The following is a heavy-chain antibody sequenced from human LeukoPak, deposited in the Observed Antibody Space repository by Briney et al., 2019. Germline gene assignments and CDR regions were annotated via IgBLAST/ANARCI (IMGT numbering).Heavy chain of an antibody. D-gene: IGHD1-14*01. Sequence: PSQTLSLTRTVYGASISSYYWGWIRQPPGKGLEWLGYNYYSGCSNYNPSLKSRFTLSVDTSKTQFSLKLTSGTPADPPVYYCARVPLGSGEIDWYFYLWGRGTRVTVSS. CDR1: GASISSYY. J-gene: IGHJ2*01. V-gene: IGHV4-59*01. CDR2: NYYSGCS. CDR3: ARVPLGSGEIDWYFYL.